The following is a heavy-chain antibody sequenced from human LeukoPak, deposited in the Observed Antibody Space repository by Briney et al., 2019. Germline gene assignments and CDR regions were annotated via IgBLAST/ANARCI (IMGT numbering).Heavy chain of an antibody. CDR1: GXSISSGSYF. J-gene: IGHJ3*02. CDR2: VSHSRST. CDR3: ARHSDSGGYETAFDI. Sequence: PSETLSLTCTVSGXSISSGSYFWGWIRQPPGKGLELIGSVSHSRSTYYNPSLRSRVTISADTSKSQFPLELTSVTAADTALYYCARHSDSGGYETAFDIWGQGTMVTVSS. D-gene: IGHD3-22*01. V-gene: IGHV4-39*01.